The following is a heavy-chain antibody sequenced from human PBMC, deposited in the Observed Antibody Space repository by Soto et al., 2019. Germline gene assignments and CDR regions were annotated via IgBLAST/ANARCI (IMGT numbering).Heavy chain of an antibody. D-gene: IGHD2-15*01. Sequence: QVQLVQSGAEVKKPGASVKVSCKASGYTFTSYDINWVRQATGQGLEWMGWMNPNSGNTGYAQKFQGRVTMTRNTSISTAYMELSSLRSEDTAVYYYARGGILVVAATPSGFDYWGQGTLVTVSS. V-gene: IGHV1-8*01. CDR2: MNPNSGNT. J-gene: IGHJ4*02. CDR1: GYTFTSYD. CDR3: ARGGILVVAATPSGFDY.